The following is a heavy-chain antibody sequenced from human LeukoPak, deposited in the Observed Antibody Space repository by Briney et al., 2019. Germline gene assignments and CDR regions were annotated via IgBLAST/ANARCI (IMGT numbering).Heavy chain of an antibody. CDR3: ARPSGGTPFKRFDY. CDR2: IFYGGST. Sequence: SETLSLTCTVSDGSINTYYWSWLRQPPGEGLEWIAYIFYGGSTDYNPSLKSRITISIDTSRNQFSLKLTSVTAADTAVYYCARPSGGTPFKRFDYWGEGTLVTVSS. J-gene: IGHJ4*02. D-gene: IGHD1-14*01. V-gene: IGHV4-59*12. CDR1: DGSINTYY.